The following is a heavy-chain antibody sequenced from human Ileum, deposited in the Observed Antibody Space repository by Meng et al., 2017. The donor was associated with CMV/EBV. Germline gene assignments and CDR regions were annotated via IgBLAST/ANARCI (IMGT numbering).Heavy chain of an antibody. CDR3: AREREVSSGNFLYYYGMDV. CDR2: IYDTGSS. Sequence: SETLSLTCSVSGGSIRSSSYYWAWIRQPPGKGRERIGNIYDTGSSYYNPSLESRATISLDTPKNQVSLKLSSVTAADTAVYYCAREREVSSGNFLYYYGMDVWGQGTTVTVSS. V-gene: IGHV4-39*07. D-gene: IGHD1-26*01. CDR1: GGSIRSSSYY. J-gene: IGHJ6*02.